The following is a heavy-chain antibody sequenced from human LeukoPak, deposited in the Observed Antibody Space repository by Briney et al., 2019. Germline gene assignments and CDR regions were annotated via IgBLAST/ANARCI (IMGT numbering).Heavy chain of an antibody. J-gene: IGHJ3*02. CDR3: ARHRGGLVGATRSAFDI. CDR1: GGSFSGYY. D-gene: IGHD1-26*01. V-gene: IGHV4-34*01. Sequence: PSETLSLTCAVYGGSFSGYYWSWIRLPPGKGLEWIGEINHSGSTNYNPSLKSRVTISVDTSKNQFSLKLSSVTAADTAVYYCARHRGGLVGATRSAFDIWGQGTMVTVSS. CDR2: INHSGST.